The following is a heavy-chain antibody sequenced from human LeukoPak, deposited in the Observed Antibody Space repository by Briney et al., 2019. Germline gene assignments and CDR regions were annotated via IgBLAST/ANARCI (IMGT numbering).Heavy chain of an antibody. CDR2: ISGSGEST. D-gene: IGHD7-27*01. V-gene: IGHV3-23*01. CDR1: GFTFSNYA. Sequence: XCAXSGFTFSNYAITWIRQAPGKGLEWVSEISGSGESTYYGDSVKGRFTISRDNSKNTLYLQMNSLRAGDTAVYYCAREHWDFDYWGQGTLVTVSS. CDR3: AREHWDFDY. J-gene: IGHJ4*02.